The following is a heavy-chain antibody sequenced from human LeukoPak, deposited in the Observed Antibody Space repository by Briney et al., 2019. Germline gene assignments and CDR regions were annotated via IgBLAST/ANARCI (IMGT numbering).Heavy chain of an antibody. CDR1: GFTFDDYA. V-gene: IGHV3-23*01. CDR3: AKDRDYSGYNWFDP. CDR2: ISGSGGST. D-gene: IGHD4-17*01. Sequence: PGGSLRLSCAASGFTFDDYAMHWVRQAPGKSLEWVSGISGSGGSTYYADSVKGRFTISRDNSKNTLYLQMNSLRAEDTAVYYCAKDRDYSGYNWFDPWGQGTLVTVSS. J-gene: IGHJ5*02.